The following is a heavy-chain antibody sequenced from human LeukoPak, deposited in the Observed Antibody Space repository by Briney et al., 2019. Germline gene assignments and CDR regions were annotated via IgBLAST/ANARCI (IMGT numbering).Heavy chain of an antibody. D-gene: IGHD4-11*01. J-gene: IGHJ4*02. Sequence: SETLSLTCTVSGGSISNYYWSWIRQPPGKGLEWIGYIYYSGSTYYNPSLKSRVTISVDTSKNQFSLKLSSVTAADTAVYYCARSARQTVYYFDYWGQGTLVTVSS. CDR1: GGSISNYY. CDR3: ARSARQTVYYFDY. V-gene: IGHV4-59*12. CDR2: IYYSGST.